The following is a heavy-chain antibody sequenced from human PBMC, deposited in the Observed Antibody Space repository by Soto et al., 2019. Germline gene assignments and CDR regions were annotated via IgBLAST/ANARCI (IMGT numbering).Heavy chain of an antibody. J-gene: IGHJ5*02. CDR2: IVAGSGNT. CDR1: GFTFTISA. D-gene: IGHD1-20*01. V-gene: IGHV1-58*01. CDR3: ARVNVGITGTYKWFDP. Sequence: GASVKVSCKASGFTFTISAVQWGRQARGQRLEWIGWIVAGSGNTNYAQKLQGRVTMTTDTSTSTAYMELSSLRSDDTAVYYCARVNVGITGTYKWFDPWGQGTLVTVSS.